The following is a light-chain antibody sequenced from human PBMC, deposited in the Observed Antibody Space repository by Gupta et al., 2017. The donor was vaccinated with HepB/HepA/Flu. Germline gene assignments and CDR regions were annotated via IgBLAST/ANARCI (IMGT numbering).Light chain of an antibody. CDR3: QQSHSTPCT. CDR1: QRISSY. CDR2: AAS. V-gene: IGKV1-39*01. J-gene: IGKJ2*02. Sequence: DIQMTQSPSSLSASVGDRVTITCRASQRISSYLNWYQQKPGKAPKLLIYAASSLQSGVPSRFSGSGSGTDFTLTISRLQPEDFATYYCQQSHSTPCTFGQGTKVDIK.